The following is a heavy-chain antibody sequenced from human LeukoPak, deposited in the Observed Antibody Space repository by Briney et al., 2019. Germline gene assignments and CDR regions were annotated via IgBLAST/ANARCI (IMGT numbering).Heavy chain of an antibody. V-gene: IGHV3-23*01. CDR3: ARDLYSSGWTDAFDI. CDR1: GFTFSSYA. Sequence: GGSLRLSCAASGFTFSSYAMSWVRQAPGKGLEWVSAISGSGGSTYYADSVKGRFTISRDNSKNTLYLQMNSLRAEDTAVYYCARDLYSSGWTDAFDIWGQGTMVTVSS. D-gene: IGHD6-19*01. CDR2: ISGSGGST. J-gene: IGHJ3*02.